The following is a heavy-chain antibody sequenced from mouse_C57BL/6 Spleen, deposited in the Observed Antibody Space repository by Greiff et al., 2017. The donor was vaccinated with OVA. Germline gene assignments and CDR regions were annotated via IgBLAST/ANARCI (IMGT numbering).Heavy chain of an antibody. CDR1: GFTFSSYG. Sequence: EVKLMESGGDLVKPGGSLKLSCAASGFTFSSYGMSWVRQTPDKRLEWVATISSGGSYTYYPDSVKGRFTISRDNAKNTLYLQMSSLKSEDTAMYYCARHEGSHYGSSFDYWGQGTTLTVSS. CDR2: ISSGGSYT. D-gene: IGHD1-1*01. V-gene: IGHV5-6*01. J-gene: IGHJ2*01. CDR3: ARHEGSHYGSSFDY.